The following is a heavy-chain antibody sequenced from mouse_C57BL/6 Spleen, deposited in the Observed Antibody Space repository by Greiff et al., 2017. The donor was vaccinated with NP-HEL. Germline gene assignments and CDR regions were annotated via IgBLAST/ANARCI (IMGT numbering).Heavy chain of an antibody. J-gene: IGHJ4*01. V-gene: IGHV1-54*01. Sequence: QVQLKESGAELVRPGTSVKVSCKASGYAFTNYLIEWVKQRPGQGLEWIGVINPGSGGTNYNEKFKGKATLTADKSSSTAYMQLSSLTSEDSAVYFCARAGVWDYAMDYWGQGTSVTVSS. D-gene: IGHD2-10*02. CDR1: GYAFTNYL. CDR2: INPGSGGT. CDR3: ARAGVWDYAMDY.